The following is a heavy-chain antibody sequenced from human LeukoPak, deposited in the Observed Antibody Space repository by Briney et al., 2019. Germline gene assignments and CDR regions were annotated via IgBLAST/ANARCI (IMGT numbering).Heavy chain of an antibody. CDR2: INHSGST. CDR1: GGSFSGYY. V-gene: IGHV4-34*01. J-gene: IGHJ4*02. Sequence: NPSETLSLTCAVYGGSFSGYYWSWIRQPPGKGLEWIGEINHSGSTNYNPSLKSRVTISVDTSKNQFSLKLSSVTAADTAVYYCARGNYDSVIDYWGQGTLVTVSS. D-gene: IGHD3-22*01. CDR3: ARGNYDSVIDY.